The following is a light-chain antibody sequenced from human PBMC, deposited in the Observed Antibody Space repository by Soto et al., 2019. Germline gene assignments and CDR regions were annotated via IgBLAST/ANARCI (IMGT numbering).Light chain of an antibody. Sequence: DIQMTQSPSALSASVADTVTVTCRASQSIGRWLAWYQPKPGKAPKLLIFDASTLENGVPARLSVSRSGPEFSLTIRSLQPDDFATYYCQQYYSYWTFGQGTKVDIK. CDR3: QQYYSYWT. CDR2: DAS. V-gene: IGKV1-5*01. J-gene: IGKJ1*01. CDR1: QSIGRW.